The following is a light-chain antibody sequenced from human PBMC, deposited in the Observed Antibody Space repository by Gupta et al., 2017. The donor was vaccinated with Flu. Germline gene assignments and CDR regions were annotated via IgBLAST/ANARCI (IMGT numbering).Light chain of an antibody. Sequence: DIQMTQSPSSVSASVGDRVTITCRASQNINNWLAWYQQKPGKAPELLAYDAFSLQRGVPSRFSGSGSGIDFTLTISLLQPEDFAVYFCQQAHTFPFTFGPGTRVD. CDR3: QQAHTFPFT. V-gene: IGKV1-12*01. CDR2: DAF. CDR1: QNINNW. J-gene: IGKJ3*01.